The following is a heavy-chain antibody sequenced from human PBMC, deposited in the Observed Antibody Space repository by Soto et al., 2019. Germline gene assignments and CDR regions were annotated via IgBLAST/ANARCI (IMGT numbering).Heavy chain of an antibody. CDR2: ISGSGGST. CDR3: AKDLLPNDYDSSGPVDY. CDR1: GFTFSSYA. V-gene: IGHV3-23*01. Sequence: GGSLRLSCAASGFTFSSYAMSWVRQAPGKGLEWVSAISGSGGSTYYADSVKGRFTISRDNSKNTLYLQMNSLRAEDTALYYCAKDLLPNDYDSSGPVDYGGQGTLVTVSS. J-gene: IGHJ4*02. D-gene: IGHD3-22*01.